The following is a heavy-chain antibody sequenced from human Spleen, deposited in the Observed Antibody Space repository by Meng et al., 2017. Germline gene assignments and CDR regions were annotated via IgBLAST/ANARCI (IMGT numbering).Heavy chain of an antibody. CDR1: GYSISSGYY. Sequence: SETLSLTCTVSGYSISSGYYWGWIRQPPGKGLEWIGSIYSSGSTDYKPSLKSRVTISADTSKNQFSLKLSSVTAADTAVYYCARGSGGSGWSYWGQGTLVTVSS. J-gene: IGHJ4*02. CDR2: IYSSGST. CDR3: ARGSGGSGWSY. V-gene: IGHV4-38-2*02. D-gene: IGHD6-19*01.